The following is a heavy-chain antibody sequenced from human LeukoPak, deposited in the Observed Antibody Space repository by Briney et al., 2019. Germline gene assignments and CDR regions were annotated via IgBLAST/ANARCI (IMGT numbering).Heavy chain of an antibody. J-gene: IGHJ4*02. Sequence: PGGSLRLSCAASGFIFSDFGIHWVRQAPGKGLEWVTFIRNDGSDKYYTDSVRGRFTISRDNSKNTLYLQLNSLRAEDTAVYYCAKRSAESSGYFEHWGQGALVTVSS. CDR2: IRNDGSDK. CDR1: GFIFSDFG. D-gene: IGHD3-22*01. V-gene: IGHV3-30*02. CDR3: AKRSAESSGYFEH.